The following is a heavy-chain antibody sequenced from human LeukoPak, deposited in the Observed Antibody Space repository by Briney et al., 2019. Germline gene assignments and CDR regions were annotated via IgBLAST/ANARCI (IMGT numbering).Heavy chain of an antibody. CDR2: XIXXXXXX. V-gene: IGHV1-69*13. CDR3: ARCSSGWPRHWFDP. CDR1: GGTFSSYA. J-gene: IGHJ5*02. Sequence: SVKXSCKASGGTFSSYAIXXXXXSPGQGLXXXXXXIXXXXXXNCAQXXXXSVTITADESTSTAYMELSSLRSENTSVYYCARCSSGWPRHWFDPWGQGTLVTVSS. D-gene: IGHD6-19*01.